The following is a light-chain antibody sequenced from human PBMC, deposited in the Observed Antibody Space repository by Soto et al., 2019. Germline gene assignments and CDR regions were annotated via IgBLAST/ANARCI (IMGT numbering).Light chain of an antibody. CDR1: QDISNY. V-gene: IGKV1-33*01. J-gene: IGKJ5*01. CDR2: DAS. CDR3: QQYDNLPPVT. Sequence: DIQMTQSPSSLSASVGDRVTITCQASQDISNYLNWYQQKPGKAPKLLIYDASNLETGVPSRFSGSGSGTEFTFTISSLQSEDIATYYCQQYDNLPPVTCGQGTRLEIK.